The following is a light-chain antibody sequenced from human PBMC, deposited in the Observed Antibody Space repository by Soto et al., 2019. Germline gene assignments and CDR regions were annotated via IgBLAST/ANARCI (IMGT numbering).Light chain of an antibody. CDR1: QSVSSSY. J-gene: IGKJ3*01. CDR2: GAS. Sequence: EIVLTQSPGTLSLSPGERATLSCRASQSVSSSYLAWYQQKPGQAPRLLIYGASSRATSIPDRFSGSGSGTDFTLTISRLEPEDFAVYYWQQYGSSPRTFGPGTKVDIK. V-gene: IGKV3-20*01. CDR3: QQYGSSPRT.